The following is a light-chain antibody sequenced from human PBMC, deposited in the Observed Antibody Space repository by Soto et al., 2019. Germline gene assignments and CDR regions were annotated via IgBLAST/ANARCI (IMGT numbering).Light chain of an antibody. CDR2: DVS. CDR3: SSYISSTTYV. V-gene: IGLV2-14*01. J-gene: IGLJ1*01. Sequence: QSALTQPASVSASPGQSIAISCTGTSSDVGGYNYVSWYQQHPGKAPKLMIYDVSNRPSGVSNRFSGSKSGNTASLTISGLQAEDEADYYCSSYISSTTYVFGTGTKLTVL. CDR1: SSDVGGYNY.